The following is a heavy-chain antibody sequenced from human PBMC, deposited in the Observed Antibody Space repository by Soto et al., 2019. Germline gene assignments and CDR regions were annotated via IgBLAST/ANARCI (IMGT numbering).Heavy chain of an antibody. CDR2: IFYTGRT. Sequence: QVQLQESGPGLVKPSETLSLTCTVSGGSISSYYWTWIRQPPGKGLEWIGYIFYTGRTNYNPSLKSRVTMSVDTSKNQFSLKLTSVTAADRAVYYCARISFTVGWSDFEDWGPGTLVSVSS. V-gene: IGHV4-59*01. CDR3: ARISFTVGWSDFED. J-gene: IGHJ4*02. CDR1: GGSISSYY. D-gene: IGHD3-16*01.